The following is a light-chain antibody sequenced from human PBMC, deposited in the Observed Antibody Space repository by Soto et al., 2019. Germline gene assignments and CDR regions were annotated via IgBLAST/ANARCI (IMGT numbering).Light chain of an antibody. CDR2: EVN. J-gene: IGLJ2*01. Sequence: QSALTQPPSASGSPXXXXTISCTGTNSDVGGYKFVSWYQQHPGKAPKLMIYEVNKRPSGVPDRFSGSKSGNTASLTVSGLQAEDEADYYCSSYAGINNLVFGGGTKLTVL. CDR3: SSYAGINNLV. CDR1: NSDVGGYKF. V-gene: IGLV2-8*01.